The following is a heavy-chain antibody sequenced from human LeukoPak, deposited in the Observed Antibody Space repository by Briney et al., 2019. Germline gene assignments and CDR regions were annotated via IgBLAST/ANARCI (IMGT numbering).Heavy chain of an antibody. Sequence: SETLCLTCAASGGSISSYYWSWIRQPPGKGLEWIGYIYYSGSTNYNPSLKSRVTISVDTSKNQFSLKLRSVTAADTAVYYCARQGYSTYYYYMDVWGKGTTVTVSS. CDR2: IYYSGST. V-gene: IGHV4-59*08. J-gene: IGHJ6*03. CDR1: GGSISSYY. CDR3: ARQGYSTYYYYMDV. D-gene: IGHD3-3*01.